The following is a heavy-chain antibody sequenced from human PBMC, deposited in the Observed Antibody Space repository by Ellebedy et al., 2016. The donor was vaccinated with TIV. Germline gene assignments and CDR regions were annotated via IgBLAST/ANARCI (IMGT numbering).Heavy chain of an antibody. J-gene: IGHJ3*02. CDR1: GFTFSDYT. CDR3: AKKDLDDRVGAFDI. D-gene: IGHD3-16*01. CDR2: INYRGDST. V-gene: IGHV3-23*01. Sequence: GGSLRLSXATSGFTFSDYTMTWVRQAPGKGLEYVSAINYRGDSTYYAESVRGRFTISRDNSKNTLYLQMNSLRAEDAALYYCAKKDLDDRVGAFDIWGQGTLVTVSS.